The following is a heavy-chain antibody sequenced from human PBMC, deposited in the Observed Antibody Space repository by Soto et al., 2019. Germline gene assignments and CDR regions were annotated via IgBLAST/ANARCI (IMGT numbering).Heavy chain of an antibody. CDR3: AVLCYRPNEDFDI. J-gene: IGHJ3*02. Sequence: QVQLVQSGPEVKKPGASAKLSCKASGYRFTSHDIHWVRQAPGQRPERMGWINVGNGIAKYSQKFQDRVTISRDTSASTAYMDLSGLTSEDTGVYYCAVLCYRPNEDFDIWGQGTLVTVSS. V-gene: IGHV1-3*01. CDR1: GYRFTSHD. CDR2: INVGNGIA. D-gene: IGHD2-8*01.